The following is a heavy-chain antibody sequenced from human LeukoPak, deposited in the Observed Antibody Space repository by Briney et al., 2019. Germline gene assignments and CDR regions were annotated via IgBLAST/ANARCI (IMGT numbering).Heavy chain of an antibody. CDR2: MNPNSGNT. CDR1: GYTFTSYD. V-gene: IGHV1-8*01. D-gene: IGHD1-26*01. Sequence: ASVKVSCKASGYTFTSYDINWVRQATGQGLEWMGWMNPNSGNTGYAQKFQGRVTITRNTSISTAYMEPSSLRSEDTAVYYCARLSLLLPDAFDIWGQGTMVTVSS. J-gene: IGHJ3*02. CDR3: ARLSLLLPDAFDI.